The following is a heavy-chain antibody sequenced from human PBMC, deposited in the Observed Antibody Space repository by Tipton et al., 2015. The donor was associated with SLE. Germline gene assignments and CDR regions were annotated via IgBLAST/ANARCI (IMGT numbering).Heavy chain of an antibody. J-gene: IGHJ4*02. CDR2: IIPTLGVA. CDR1: GDTFSSYT. Sequence: QSGAEVKKPGSSVRVSCKASGDTFSSYTINWVRQAPGQGLEWMGRIIPTLGVANYAQKLQGRVTITADRSTTTAYMELMSLRSDDTAVYYCARLHMGGASDYWGQGTLVSVSS. CDR3: ARLHMGGASDY. V-gene: IGHV1-69*02. D-gene: IGHD1-26*01.